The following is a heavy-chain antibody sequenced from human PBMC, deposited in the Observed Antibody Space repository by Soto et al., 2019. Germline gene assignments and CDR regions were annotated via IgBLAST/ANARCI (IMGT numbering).Heavy chain of an antibody. CDR3: ARRGRYDFWSGYYTPSGGMDV. J-gene: IGHJ6*02. V-gene: IGHV5-51*01. CDR1: GYSFTSYW. D-gene: IGHD3-3*01. CDR2: IYPGDSDT. Sequence: GESLKISCKGSGYSFTSYWIGWVRQMPGKGLEWMGIIYPGDSDTRYSPSFQGQVTISADKSISTAYLQWSSLKPSDTAMYYCARRGRYDFWSGYYTPSGGMDVWGQGTTVTVSS.